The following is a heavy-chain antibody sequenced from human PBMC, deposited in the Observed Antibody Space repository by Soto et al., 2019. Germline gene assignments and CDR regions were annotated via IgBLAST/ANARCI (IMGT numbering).Heavy chain of an antibody. V-gene: IGHV2-5*02. CDR2: IYWDDDK. CDR1: GFSLSTSGVG. J-gene: IGHJ4*02. Sequence: QITLKESGPTLVKPTQTLTLTCTFSGFSLSTSGVGVAWIRQPPGKALEWLALIYWDDDKRYRPSLKSRLTIPKDTFKNQVVLTMTNMDPVDTATYYCAHRLDYFDYWGQGTLVTVSS. CDR3: AHRLDYFDY.